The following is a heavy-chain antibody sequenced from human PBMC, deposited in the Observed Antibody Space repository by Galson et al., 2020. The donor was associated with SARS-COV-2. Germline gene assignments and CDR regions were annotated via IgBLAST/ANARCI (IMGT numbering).Heavy chain of an antibody. J-gene: IGHJ4*02. CDR2: INPNSGGT. D-gene: IGHD3-22*01. CDR3: ASARGPEYYDSSGYLDY. V-gene: IGHV1-2*02. Sequence: ASVKVSCKASGYTFTGYYIHWVRQAPGQGLEWMGWINPNSGGTNYAQNFQGRVTMTRDTSISTAYMELSRLRSDDTAVYYCASARGPEYYDSSGYLDYWGQGALVTVSS. CDR1: GYTFTGYY.